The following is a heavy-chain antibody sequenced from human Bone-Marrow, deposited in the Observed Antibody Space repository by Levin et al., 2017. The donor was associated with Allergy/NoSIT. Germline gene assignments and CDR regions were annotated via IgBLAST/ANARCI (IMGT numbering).Heavy chain of an antibody. V-gene: IGHV4-39*07. CDR1: GGSISDSRYY. CDR3: VREGGMTDPSMEMTPWFDY. CDR2: IYYSGNT. J-gene: IGHJ4*02. D-gene: IGHD3-16*01. Sequence: SQTLSLTCTVSGGSISDSRYYWGWIRQPPGKGLDWLGTIYYSGNTYYNRSLKSRVPISVHTSKSQVSLRLTSETRADTAIYHCVREGGMTDPSMEMTPWFDYWGQGSLVIVSS.